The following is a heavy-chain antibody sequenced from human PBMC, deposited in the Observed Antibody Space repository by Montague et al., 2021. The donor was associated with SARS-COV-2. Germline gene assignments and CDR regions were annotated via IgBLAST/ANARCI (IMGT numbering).Heavy chain of an antibody. Sequence: SLRLSCAASGFTFSSYAMSWVRQTPWKGLEWVSALSGSGGSLYYADSVKGRFTISRDNSKSTVYLWVNSLRADDTALYYCAKVLGGWFPFPADYWGQGTLVTVSS. CDR3: AKVLGGWFPFPADY. V-gene: IGHV3-23*01. CDR1: GFTFSSYA. D-gene: IGHD6-19*01. J-gene: IGHJ4*02. CDR2: LSGSGGSL.